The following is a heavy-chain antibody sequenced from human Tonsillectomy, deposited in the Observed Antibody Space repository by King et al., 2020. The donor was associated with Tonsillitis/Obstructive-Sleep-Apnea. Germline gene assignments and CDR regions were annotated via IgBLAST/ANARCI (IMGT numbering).Heavy chain of an antibody. CDR1: GGTFSSYA. D-gene: IGHD3-3*01. CDR2: IIPIFGTA. Sequence: VQLVESGAEVKKPGSSVKVSCKASGGTFSSYAISWVRQAPGQGLEWMGGIIPIFGTANYAQKFQGRVTITADESTSTAFMELSSLRSEDTAVYYCATPEKSGSAFDYWGQGTLVTVSS. V-gene: IGHV1-69*01. J-gene: IGHJ4*02. CDR3: ATPEKSGSAFDY.